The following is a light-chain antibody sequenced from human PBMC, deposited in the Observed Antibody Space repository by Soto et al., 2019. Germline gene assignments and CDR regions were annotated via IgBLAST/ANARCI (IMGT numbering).Light chain of an antibody. CDR2: DVS. Sequence: QSVLTQPASVSGSPGQSITISCTGTTSDVGGYDYVSWYQQHPDKPPKLMIYDVSNRPSGVSNRFSGSTSGNTASLTISGLQAEDEADYYCSSYTSTNTALVFGTGTKVTVL. CDR1: TSDVGGYDY. V-gene: IGLV2-14*01. CDR3: SSYTSTNTALV. J-gene: IGLJ1*01.